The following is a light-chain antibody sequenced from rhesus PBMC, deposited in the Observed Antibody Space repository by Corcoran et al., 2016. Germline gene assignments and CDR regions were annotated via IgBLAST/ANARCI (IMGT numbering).Light chain of an antibody. CDR3: QQHNSYPPT. V-gene: IGKV1-25*01. CDR2: KAS. Sequence: DIQMTQSPSSLSASVGDTVTITCRASQGISSYLAWYQQKPGKAPKLLIDKASTLKSGVPSRFSGIGSGTDFTLTISSLQPEDFATYYCQQHNSYPPTFGGGTKVEIK. CDR1: QGISSY. J-gene: IGKJ4*01.